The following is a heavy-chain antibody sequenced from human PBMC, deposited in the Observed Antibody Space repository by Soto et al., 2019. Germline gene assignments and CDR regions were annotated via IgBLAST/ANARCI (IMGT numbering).Heavy chain of an antibody. V-gene: IGHV1-8*01. CDR1: GGTFSSYD. Sequence: QVQLVQSGAEVQRPGSSVKVSCKASGGTFSSYDIYWVRQATGQGLEWMGWMNPFSGNAVYTQKFQDRVTMTRDTSINTAYMEMSGLRSEDTAVYYCTRGQGNHWGQGSLVTVSS. J-gene: IGHJ4*02. CDR3: TRGQGNH. CDR2: MNPFSGNA.